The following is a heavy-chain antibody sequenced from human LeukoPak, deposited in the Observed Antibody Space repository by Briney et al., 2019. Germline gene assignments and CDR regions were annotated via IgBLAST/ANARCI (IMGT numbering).Heavy chain of an antibody. J-gene: IGHJ4*02. CDR2: IYPGDSDT. CDR3: ARVGQVDIVATNHLWIGYFDY. D-gene: IGHD5-12*01. CDR1: GYSFTSYW. Sequence: GESLKISCKGSGYSFTSYWIGWVRQMPGKGLEWMGIIYPGDSDTRYSPSFQGQVTISADKSISTAYLQWSSLKASDTAMYYCARVGQVDIVATNHLWIGYFDYWGQGTVVTVSS. V-gene: IGHV5-51*01.